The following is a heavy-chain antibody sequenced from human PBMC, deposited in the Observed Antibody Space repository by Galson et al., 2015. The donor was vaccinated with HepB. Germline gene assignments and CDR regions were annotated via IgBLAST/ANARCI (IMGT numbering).Heavy chain of an antibody. Sequence: SVKVSCKASGGTFRSFAFSWVRQAPGRGLEWMGGIIPLFDTPDYAQKFRGRLTVTADESTKTAYMELRSLRSEDTAVYFCARSAVLSDDDSSVSSLREFDYWGQGTLVTVSS. CDR1: GGTFRSFA. CDR2: IIPLFDTP. D-gene: IGHD3-22*01. CDR3: ARSAVLSDDDSSVSSLREFDY. J-gene: IGHJ4*02. V-gene: IGHV1-69*13.